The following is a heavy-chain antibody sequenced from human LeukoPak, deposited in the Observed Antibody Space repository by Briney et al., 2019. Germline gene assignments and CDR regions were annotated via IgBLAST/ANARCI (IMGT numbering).Heavy chain of an antibody. V-gene: IGHV1-18*01. CDR1: GYTFTSYG. CDR2: ISAYNGNT. CDR3: ARVWNGLRFLEWLGSNWFDP. D-gene: IGHD3-3*01. Sequence: GASVKVSCKASGYTFTSYGISWVRQAPGQGLEWMGWISAYNGNTNYAQKLQGRVTMTTDTSTSIAYMELRSLRSDDTAVYYCARVWNGLRFLEWLGSNWFDPWGQGTLVTVSS. J-gene: IGHJ5*02.